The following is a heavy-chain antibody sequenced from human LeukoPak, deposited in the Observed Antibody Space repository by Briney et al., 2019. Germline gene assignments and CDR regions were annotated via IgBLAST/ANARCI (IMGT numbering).Heavy chain of an antibody. CDR2: IYYSGST. D-gene: IGHD3-10*01. CDR1: GGSISSYY. CDR3: ARHASYYGSGSYGAFDI. V-gene: IGHV4-59*08. Sequence: SETLSLTCTVSGGSISSYYWSWIRQPPGKGLEWIGYIYYSGSTNYNPSLKSRVTISVDTSKNQFSLKLSSVTAADTAVYYCARHASYYGSGSYGAFDIWGQGTMVTVSS. J-gene: IGHJ3*02.